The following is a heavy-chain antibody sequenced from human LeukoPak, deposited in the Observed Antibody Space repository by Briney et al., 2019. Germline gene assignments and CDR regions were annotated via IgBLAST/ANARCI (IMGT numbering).Heavy chain of an antibody. CDR3: ARDYYYDPRNAFDI. CDR1: GGSISSSSYY. D-gene: IGHD3-22*01. V-gene: IGHV4-39*07. J-gene: IGHJ3*02. CDR2: IYHSGST. Sequence: PSETLSLTCTVSGGSISSSSYYWGWIRQPPGKGLEWIGSIYHSGSTYYNPSLKSRVTISVDTSNNQFSLKLSSVTAADTAVYYCARDYYYDPRNAFDICRQGTMVTVSS.